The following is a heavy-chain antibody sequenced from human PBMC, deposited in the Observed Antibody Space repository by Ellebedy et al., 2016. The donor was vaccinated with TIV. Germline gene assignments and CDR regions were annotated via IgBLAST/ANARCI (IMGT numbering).Heavy chain of an antibody. Sequence: ASVKVSCXASGYTFTSYGISWVRQAPGQGLEWMGWISAYNGNTNYAQKLQGRVTMTTDTSTSTAYMELRSLRSDDTAVYYCARRGLDCSGGSCYFGGWNYYYYYGMDVWGQGTTVTVSS. CDR1: GYTFTSYG. J-gene: IGHJ6*02. CDR2: ISAYNGNT. CDR3: ARRGLDCSGGSCYFGGWNYYYYYGMDV. V-gene: IGHV1-18*04. D-gene: IGHD2-15*01.